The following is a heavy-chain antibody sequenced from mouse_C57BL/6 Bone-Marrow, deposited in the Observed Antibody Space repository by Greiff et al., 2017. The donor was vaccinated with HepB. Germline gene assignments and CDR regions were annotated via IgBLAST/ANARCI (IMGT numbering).Heavy chain of an antibody. CDR1: GYSITSGYY. Sequence: EVKLVESGPGLVKPSQSLSLTCSVTGYSITSGYYWNWIRQFPGNKLEWMGYISYDGSNNYNPSLKNRISITRDTSKNQFFLKLNSVTTEDTATYYCARGVLAMDYWGQGTSVTVSS. CDR2: ISYDGSN. CDR3: ARGVLAMDY. V-gene: IGHV3-6*01. J-gene: IGHJ4*01.